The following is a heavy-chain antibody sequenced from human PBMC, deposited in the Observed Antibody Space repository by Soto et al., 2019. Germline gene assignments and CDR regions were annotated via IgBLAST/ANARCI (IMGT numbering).Heavy chain of an antibody. CDR1: GGSFSGYY. CDR2: INHSGST. Sequence: QVQLQQWGAGLLKPSETLSLTCAVYGGSFSGYYWSWIRQPPGKGLEWIGEINHSGSTNYNPSLKSRVTISVDPSKNQFSLKLGSVTAADTAVYYCARGGVVVVAATRWFDPWGQGTLVTVSS. V-gene: IGHV4-34*01. CDR3: ARGGVVVVAATRWFDP. J-gene: IGHJ5*02. D-gene: IGHD2-15*01.